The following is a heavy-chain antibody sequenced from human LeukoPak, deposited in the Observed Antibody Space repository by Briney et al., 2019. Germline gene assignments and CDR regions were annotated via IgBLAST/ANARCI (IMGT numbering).Heavy chain of an antibody. CDR3: ARGKTGHPYSSSWREWLDFDY. CDR2: IIPILGIA. D-gene: IGHD6-13*01. Sequence: SVKVSCKASGGTFSSYAISWVRQAPGQGLEWMGRIIPILGIANYAQKFQGRVTITADKSTSTAYMELSSLRSEDTAVYYCARGKTGHPYSSSWREWLDFDYWGQGTLVTVSS. V-gene: IGHV1-69*04. CDR1: GGTFSSYA. J-gene: IGHJ4*02.